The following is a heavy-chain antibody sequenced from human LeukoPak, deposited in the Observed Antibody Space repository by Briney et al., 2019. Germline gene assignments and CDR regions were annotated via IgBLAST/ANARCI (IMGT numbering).Heavy chain of an antibody. D-gene: IGHD6-19*01. CDR2: IYHSGST. CDR1: GYSISNGYY. J-gene: IGHJ4*02. CDR3: ARDLRAAVAGDYFDY. V-gene: IGHV4-38-2*02. Sequence: SETLSLTCTVSGYSISNGYYWGWIWQPPGKGLEWIGSIYHSGSTYYNPSLKSRVTISVDTSKNQFSLKLSSVTAADTAVYYCARDLRAAVAGDYFDYWGQGTLVTVSS.